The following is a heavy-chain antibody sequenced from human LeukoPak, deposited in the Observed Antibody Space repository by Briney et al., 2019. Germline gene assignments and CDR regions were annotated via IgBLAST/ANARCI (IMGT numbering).Heavy chain of an antibody. CDR3: ARGPPGYYDSSGYLGM. D-gene: IGHD3-22*01. J-gene: IGHJ4*02. CDR2: ISGSGGRT. V-gene: IGHV3-23*01. Sequence: PGRSLRLSCAASGLTFSSYGMHWVRQAPGKGLEWVSAISGSGGRTYYADSVKGRFTISRDNSKNTLYLQMNSLRAEDTAVYYCARGPPGYYDSSGYLGMWGQGTLVTVSS. CDR1: GLTFSSYG.